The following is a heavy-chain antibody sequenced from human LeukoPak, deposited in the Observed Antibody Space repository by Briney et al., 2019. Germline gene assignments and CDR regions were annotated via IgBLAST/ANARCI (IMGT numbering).Heavy chain of an antibody. J-gene: IGHJ6*03. CDR1: GFTFSSYS. CDR3: ARVRVAGTQYYYYYMDV. Sequence: GGSLRLSCAASGFTFSSYSMNWVRQAPGKGLEWVSSISSSSSYIYYADSVKGRFTISRDNAKNSLYLQMNSLRAEDTAVYYCARVRVAGTQYYYYYMDVWGKGTTVTVSS. V-gene: IGHV3-21*01. D-gene: IGHD6-19*01. CDR2: ISSSSSYI.